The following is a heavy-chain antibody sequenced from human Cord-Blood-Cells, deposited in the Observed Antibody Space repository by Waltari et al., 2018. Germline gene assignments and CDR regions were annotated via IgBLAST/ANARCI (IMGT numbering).Heavy chain of an antibody. CDR3: ARHLAIVVVPAAISNAFDI. D-gene: IGHD2-2*03. Sequence: QLQLQESGPGLVKPSETLSLTCTVSGGSISSSSYYWGWIRQPPGKWLEWIGSIYYSGSTYYNPSLKSRVTISVDTSKNQFSLKLSSVTAADTAVYYCARHLAIVVVPAAISNAFDIWGQGTMVTVAS. V-gene: IGHV4-39*01. J-gene: IGHJ3*02. CDR2: IYYSGST. CDR1: GGSISSSSYY.